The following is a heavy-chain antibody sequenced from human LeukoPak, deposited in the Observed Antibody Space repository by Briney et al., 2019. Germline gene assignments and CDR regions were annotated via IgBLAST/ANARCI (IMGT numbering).Heavy chain of an antibody. CDR2: IYTSGST. Sequence: SETLSLTCTVSGGSISSYYWSWIRQPAGKGLEWIGRIYTSGSTNYNPSLKSRVTMSVDTSKNQFSLKLSSVTAADTAVYYCARDLSDTAMVEAVFDYWGQGTLVTVSS. J-gene: IGHJ4*02. CDR3: ARDLSDTAMVEAVFDY. V-gene: IGHV4-4*07. CDR1: GGSISSYY. D-gene: IGHD5-18*01.